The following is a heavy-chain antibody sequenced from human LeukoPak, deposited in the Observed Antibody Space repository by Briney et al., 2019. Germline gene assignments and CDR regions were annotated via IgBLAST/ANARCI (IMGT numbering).Heavy chain of an antibody. J-gene: IGHJ3*02. V-gene: IGHV3-23*01. CDR3: ARDRGSSGWSDAFDI. Sequence: GGSLRLSCAASGFTFSSYAMSWVRQAPGKGLEWVSGLSGGSGGHTYYADSVKGRFTISRDNSKNTLYLQMNSLKTEDTAVYYCARDRGSSGWSDAFDIWGQGTMVTVSS. CDR1: GFTFSSYA. D-gene: IGHD6-19*01. CDR2: LSGGSGGHT.